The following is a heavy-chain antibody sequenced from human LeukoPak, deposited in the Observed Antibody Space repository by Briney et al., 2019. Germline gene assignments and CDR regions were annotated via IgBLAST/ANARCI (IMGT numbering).Heavy chain of an antibody. CDR3: ARTSSAHRYFDC. Sequence: ASVKVSCKASGGTFNSYAIRWVRQAPGQGLEWMGGIIPIFGTANYAQKFQGRVTITADKSTSTAYMELSSLRSEDTAVYYCARTSSAHRYFDCWGQGTLVTVSS. J-gene: IGHJ4*02. D-gene: IGHD1-26*01. CDR1: GGTFNSYA. CDR2: IIPIFGTA. V-gene: IGHV1-69*06.